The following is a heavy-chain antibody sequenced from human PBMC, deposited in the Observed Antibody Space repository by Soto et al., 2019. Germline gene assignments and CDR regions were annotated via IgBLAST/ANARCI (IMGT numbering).Heavy chain of an antibody. Sequence: GASVKVSCKTSGCTFGSYAISWVRQAPGQGLEWMGGIIPIFSTPNYAQKFQGRVTITADESTSTAYMELSSLRSEDTAVYYCARPIQYYFDTSAQSAWFDPWGQGTLVTVSS. D-gene: IGHD3-22*01. J-gene: IGHJ5*02. CDR3: ARPIQYYFDTSAQSAWFDP. CDR2: IIPIFSTP. CDR1: GCTFGSYA. V-gene: IGHV1-69*13.